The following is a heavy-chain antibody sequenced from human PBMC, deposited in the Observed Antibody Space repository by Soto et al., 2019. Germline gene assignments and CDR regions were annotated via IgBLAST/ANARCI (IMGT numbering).Heavy chain of an antibody. CDR3: ATNHDDISGRTPLLFDS. CDR1: GDSIGTGGYY. J-gene: IGHJ4*02. Sequence: QVQLQESGPGLVKPSQTLSLTCTVSGDSIGTGGYYWDWIRQHPGKGPEWIGYIHYSGSTYYRPSLQTRLTISLATSKNQFSLHLSSVTAADTAVYYCATNHDDISGRTPLLFDSWGQGTLVTVSS. D-gene: IGHD3-22*01. V-gene: IGHV4-31*03. CDR2: IHYSGST.